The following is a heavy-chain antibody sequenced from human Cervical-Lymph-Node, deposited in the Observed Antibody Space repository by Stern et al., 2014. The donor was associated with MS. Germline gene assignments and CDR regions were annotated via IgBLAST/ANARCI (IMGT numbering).Heavy chain of an antibody. CDR2: INTKTGNP. CDR1: GYNLTTFA. D-gene: IGHD6-6*01. V-gene: IGHV7-4-1*02. CDR3: ATWGAGSSPPLFY. J-gene: IGHJ4*02. Sequence: VQLVQSGSELKKPGASVKVSCKASGYNLTTFAINWVRQAPGQGLEWIGWINTKTGNPTVAQGFTGRFVFSLDASINTAYLQIISLKAEDSAVYYCATWGAGSSPPLFYWGQGTLVTVSS.